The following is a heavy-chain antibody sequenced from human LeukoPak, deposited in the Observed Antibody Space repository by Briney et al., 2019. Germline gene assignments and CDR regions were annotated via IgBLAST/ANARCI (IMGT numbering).Heavy chain of an antibody. J-gene: IGHJ4*02. CDR2: ISGSGGST. CDR3: AKIRDIVVVVAATPLNDY. D-gene: IGHD2-15*01. V-gene: IGHV3-23*01. Sequence: GGSLRLSCAASGFTFSSYAMSWVRQAPGKGLEWVSAISGSGGSTYYADSVKGRFTISRDNSKNTLYLQMNSLRAEDTAVYYCAKIRDIVVVVAATPLNDYWGQGTLVTVSP. CDR1: GFTFSSYA.